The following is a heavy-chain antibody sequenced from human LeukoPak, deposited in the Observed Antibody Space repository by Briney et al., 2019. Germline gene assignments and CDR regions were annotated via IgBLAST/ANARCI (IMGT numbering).Heavy chain of an antibody. CDR3: SKDASGWSRD. CDR2: INQDASEK. J-gene: IGHJ4*02. V-gene: IGHV3-7*01. CDR1: GFTFRNFW. Sequence: GGSLRLSCAADGFTFRNFWMGWVRQAPGKGLEWVVNINQDASEKYYVGSVQGSFTISRDNAKNSLILQMNSLRAEDTAVYYCSKDASGWSRDWGQGTLVTVSS. D-gene: IGHD6-19*01.